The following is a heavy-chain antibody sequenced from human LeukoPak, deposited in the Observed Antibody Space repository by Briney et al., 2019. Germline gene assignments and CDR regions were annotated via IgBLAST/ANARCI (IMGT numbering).Heavy chain of an antibody. CDR3: ARDRSSSSLYYYYYYGMDV. D-gene: IGHD6-13*01. Sequence: GGSLRLSCAASGFTFSSYAMHWVRQAPGKGLEWVAVISYDGSNKYYADSVKGRFTISRDNSKNTLYLQMSSLRAEDTAVYYCARDRSSSSLYYYYYYGMDVWGQGTTVTVSS. CDR1: GFTFSSYA. CDR2: ISYDGSNK. V-gene: IGHV3-30*04. J-gene: IGHJ6*02.